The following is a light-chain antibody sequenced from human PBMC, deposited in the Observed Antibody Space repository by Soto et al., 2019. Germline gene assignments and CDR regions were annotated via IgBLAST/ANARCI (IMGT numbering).Light chain of an antibody. V-gene: IGKV3-15*01. Sequence: EIVMTQSPATLSVSPGDRATLSCRASQSIKRNLAWYQQKPGQAPRLLIYGSSTRATGIPARFSGSGSGTEFTLTISSLQSEDFAVYYCQQYNNWPALFGPGTKVHIK. CDR3: QQYNNWPAL. CDR1: QSIKRN. CDR2: GSS. J-gene: IGKJ3*01.